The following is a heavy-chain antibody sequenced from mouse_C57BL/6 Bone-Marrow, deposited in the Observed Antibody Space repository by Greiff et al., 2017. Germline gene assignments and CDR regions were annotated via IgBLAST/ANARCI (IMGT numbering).Heavy chain of an antibody. J-gene: IGHJ4*01. CDR1: GYTFTDYE. Sequence: LMRPGASVTLSCKASGYTFTDYEMHWVKQTPVHGLEWIGAIDPETGGTAYNQKFKGKAILTADKSSSTAYMELRSLTSEDSAVYYFFYDYDAMDYWGQGTSVTVSS. CDR2: IDPETGGT. V-gene: IGHV1-15*01. CDR3: FYDYDAMDY. D-gene: IGHD1-1*01.